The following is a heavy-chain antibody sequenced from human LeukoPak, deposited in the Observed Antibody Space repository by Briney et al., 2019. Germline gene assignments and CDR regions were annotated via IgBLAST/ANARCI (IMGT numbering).Heavy chain of an antibody. CDR2: INADGGRT. CDR1: GFSLGAYA. CDR3: ATWAFYHDLDV. D-gene: IGHD3-3*01. J-gene: IGHJ6*02. V-gene: IGHV3-43*02. Sequence: GGSLRLSCVASGFSLGAYAMHWARQARGKGLEWVSHINADGGRTYYADAVKGRFTISRGNSKDSLYLQMTGLRAEDSAVYYCATWAFYHDLDVWGRGTTVTVSS.